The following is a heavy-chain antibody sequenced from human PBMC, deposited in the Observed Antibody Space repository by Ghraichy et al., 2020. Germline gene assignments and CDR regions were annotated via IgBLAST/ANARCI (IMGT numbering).Heavy chain of an antibody. CDR3: ARQCVYGGNWGHLYYSDY. J-gene: IGHJ4*01. Sequence: SETLSLTCTVSGGSISSNSYYWGWIRQPPGKGLEWIGSIYYSGSTYFNPSLKSRVTISVDTSKNQFSLKLSSVTAADTAVYYCARQCVYGGNWGHLYYSDYWGPGILVTVAS. V-gene: IGHV4-39*01. D-gene: IGHD4-23*01. CDR1: GGSISSNSYY. CDR2: IYYSGST.